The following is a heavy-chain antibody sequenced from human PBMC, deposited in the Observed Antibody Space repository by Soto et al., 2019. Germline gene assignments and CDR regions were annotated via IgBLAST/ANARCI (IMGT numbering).Heavy chain of an antibody. CDR3: ARDHFPWLLFYGMDV. J-gene: IGHJ6*02. CDR1: GFTFSSHS. D-gene: IGHD2-15*01. CDR2: ISGSGATK. Sequence: GGSLRLSCAASGFTFSSHSINWVRQAPGKGLEWVAYISGSGATKYYADSVKGRFTISRDNSKNTLYLQMNSLSAEDTAVYYCARDHFPWLLFYGMDVWGQGTTVTVSS. V-gene: IGHV3-48*01.